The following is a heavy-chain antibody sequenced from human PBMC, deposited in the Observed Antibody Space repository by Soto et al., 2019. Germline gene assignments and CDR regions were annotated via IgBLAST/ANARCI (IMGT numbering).Heavy chain of an antibody. D-gene: IGHD3-22*01. J-gene: IGHJ6*02. CDR2: INPISGGT. CDR1: GYTFTGYY. Sequence: ASVKVSCKASGYTFTGYYMHWVRQAPGQGLEWMGWINPISGGTNYAQKFQGRVTMTRDTSISAAYMELRRLRSDDTAVYYSARSASFGYYDSSGHSLRALYYYGMDVWGQGNTVTVSS. V-gene: IGHV1-2*02. CDR3: ARSASFGYYDSSGHSLRALYYYGMDV.